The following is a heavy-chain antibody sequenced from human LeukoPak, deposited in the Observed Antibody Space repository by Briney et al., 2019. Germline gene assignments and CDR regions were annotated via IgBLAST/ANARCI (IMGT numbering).Heavy chain of an antibody. J-gene: IGHJ3*02. V-gene: IGHV4-61*01. CDR3: AKEITVVTPGRSDAFDI. CDR1: GGSISSSSYY. Sequence: PSETLSLTCTVSGGSISSSSYYWGWIRQPPGKGLEWIGYTYYSGSTNYNPSLKSRVTISVDTSQNQFSLTLTSVAAADTAVYYCAKEITVVTPGRSDAFDIWGQGTMVTVSS. D-gene: IGHD4-23*01. CDR2: TYYSGST.